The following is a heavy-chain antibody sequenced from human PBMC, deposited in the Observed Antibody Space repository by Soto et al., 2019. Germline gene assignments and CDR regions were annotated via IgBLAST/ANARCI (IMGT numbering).Heavy chain of an antibody. D-gene: IGHD6-19*01. J-gene: IGHJ4*02. Sequence: GGSLRLSCAASGFTFSGYAMSWVRQAPGKGLERVSAISGSGGSTYYADSVKGRFTISRDNSKNTLYLQMNSLRAEDTAVYYCAKDVPRIAVAGTRSDYWGQGTLVTVSS. CDR1: GFTFSGYA. V-gene: IGHV3-23*01. CDR3: AKDVPRIAVAGTRSDY. CDR2: ISGSGGST.